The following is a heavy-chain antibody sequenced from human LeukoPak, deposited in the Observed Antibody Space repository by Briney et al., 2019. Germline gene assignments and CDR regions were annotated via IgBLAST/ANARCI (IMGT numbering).Heavy chain of an antibody. J-gene: IGHJ6*03. CDR1: GYTFTSYD. D-gene: IGHD2-2*01. V-gene: IGHV1-8*03. CDR3: ARGDCSSTSCYYYYYYYMDV. CDR2: MNPNSGNT. Sequence: GASVKVSCKASGYTFTSYDINWVRQATGQGLEWMGWMNPNSGNTGYAQKFQGRVTITRNTSISTAYLELSSLRSEDTAVYYCARGDCSSTSCYYYYYYYMDVWGKGTTVTVSS.